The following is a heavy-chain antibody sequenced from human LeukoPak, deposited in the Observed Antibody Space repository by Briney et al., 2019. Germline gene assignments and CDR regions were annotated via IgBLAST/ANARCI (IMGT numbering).Heavy chain of an antibody. CDR1: GGSISSYY. Sequence: PSETLSLTCTVSGGSISSYYWSWLRQPPGKGLEGIGYIYYSGSSNYNPSLTSRVTISVDTSKNQFSLKLSFGTAADTAVYYCARDGGGTTFGVVTMGAFDIWGQGTMVTVSS. CDR3: ARDGGGTTFGVVTMGAFDI. CDR2: IYYSGSS. D-gene: IGHD3-3*01. V-gene: IGHV4-59*01. J-gene: IGHJ3*02.